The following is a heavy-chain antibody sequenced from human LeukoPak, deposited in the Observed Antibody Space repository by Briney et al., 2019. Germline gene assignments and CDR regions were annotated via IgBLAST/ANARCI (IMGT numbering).Heavy chain of an antibody. D-gene: IGHD4-23*01. CDR3: ASPTSPLLRWAFDI. Sequence: KPGGSLRLSCAASGFTFSDYYMSWIRQAPGKGLEWVSYISSSGSTIYYADSVKGRFTISRDNAKNSLYLQMNSLRAEDTAVYYCASPTSPLLRWAFDIWLQGTMVTVSS. V-gene: IGHV3-11*01. CDR1: GFTFSDYY. CDR2: ISSSGSTI. J-gene: IGHJ3*02.